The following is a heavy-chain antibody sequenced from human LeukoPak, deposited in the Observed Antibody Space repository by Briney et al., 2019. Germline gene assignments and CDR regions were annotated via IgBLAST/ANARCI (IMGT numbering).Heavy chain of an antibody. Sequence: GASVKVSCKASGGTFSSYAISWVRQAPGQGLEWMGGIIPIFGAANYAQKFQGRVTMTEDTSTDTAYMELSSLRSEDTAVYYCATRRVDRCSGGSCYSAPYYYGMDVWGQGTTVTVSS. CDR2: IIPIFGAA. D-gene: IGHD2-15*01. V-gene: IGHV1-69*06. CDR1: GGTFSSYA. J-gene: IGHJ6*02. CDR3: ATRRVDRCSGGSCYSAPYYYGMDV.